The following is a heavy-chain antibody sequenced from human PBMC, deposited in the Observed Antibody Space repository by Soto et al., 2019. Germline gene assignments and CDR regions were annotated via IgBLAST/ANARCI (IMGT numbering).Heavy chain of an antibody. CDR3: ARGIGGYFGVDYYYGMDV. D-gene: IGHD3-16*01. V-gene: IGHV1-18*01. CDR1: GYTFTSYG. J-gene: IGHJ6*02. Sequence: QVQLVQSGAEVKKPGASVKVSCKASGYTFTSYGISWVRQAPGQGLEWMGWISPYNGNTNYAQKLQVRVTMTTDTSTNTAYMELSSFRSDDTVVYYCARGIGGYFGVDYYYGMDVWGQGTTVTVSS. CDR2: ISPYNGNT.